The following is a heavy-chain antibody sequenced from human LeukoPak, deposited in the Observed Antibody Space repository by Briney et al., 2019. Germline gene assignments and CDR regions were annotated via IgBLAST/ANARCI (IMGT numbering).Heavy chain of an antibody. CDR1: GFTFSSYS. CDR2: ISSSSSII. CDR3: AREDSGGRSDY. Sequence: PGGSLRLSCAASGFTFSSYSMNWVRQAPGKGLEWVSYISSSSSIIYYADSVKGRITISRDNSKNTLYLQMNSLRAEDTAVYYCAREDSGGRSDYWGQGTLVTVSS. D-gene: IGHD2-15*01. J-gene: IGHJ4*02. V-gene: IGHV3-48*01.